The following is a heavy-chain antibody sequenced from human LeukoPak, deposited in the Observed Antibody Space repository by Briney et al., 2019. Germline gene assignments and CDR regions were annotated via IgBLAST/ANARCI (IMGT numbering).Heavy chain of an antibody. V-gene: IGHV3-21*01. CDR2: IGTSSTYT. J-gene: IGHJ4*02. CDR1: GFTFSGSS. Sequence: PGGSLRLSCAASGFTFSGSSMNWVRQAPGKGLEWVSSIGTSSTYTYYADSLMGRFTISRDNAKDSLYLHMNSLRAEDTAVYYCARGGSGLDYWGQGTLVTVSS. CDR3: ARGGSGLDY. D-gene: IGHD3-16*01.